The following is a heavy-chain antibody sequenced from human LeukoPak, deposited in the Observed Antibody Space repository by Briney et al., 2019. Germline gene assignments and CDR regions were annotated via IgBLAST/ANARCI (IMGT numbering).Heavy chain of an antibody. V-gene: IGHV3-7*01. CDR2: INPDGNKK. J-gene: IGHJ4*02. Sequence: GGSLRLSCAVSGLTFSSSWMDWVRQAPGKGLEWVASINPDGNKKYSADSVKGRFTNSRDNAENSLYLQMNSLRVEDTAFYYCARDLAYSRLDYWGQGMLVTVSS. CDR3: ARDLAYSRLDY. D-gene: IGHD5-18*01. CDR1: GLTFSSSW.